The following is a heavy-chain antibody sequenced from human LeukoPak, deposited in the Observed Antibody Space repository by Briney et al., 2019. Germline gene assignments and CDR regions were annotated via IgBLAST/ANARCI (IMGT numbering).Heavy chain of an antibody. D-gene: IGHD1-26*01. CDR1: GGSISSGGYY. CDR3: VRNGVGALPLDY. CDR2: IYHSGST. Sequence: SQTLSLTCTVSGGSISSGGYYWSWIRQPPGKGLEWIGYIYHSGSTYYNPSLKSRVTISVDRSKNQFSLKLSSVTAADTAVYYCVRNGVGALPLDYWGQGTLVTVSS. V-gene: IGHV4-30-2*01. J-gene: IGHJ4*02.